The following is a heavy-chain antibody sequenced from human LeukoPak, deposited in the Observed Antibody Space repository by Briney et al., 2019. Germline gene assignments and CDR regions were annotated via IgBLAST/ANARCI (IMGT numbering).Heavy chain of an antibody. V-gene: IGHV3-30*04. CDR3: AELGITMIGGV. CDR2: TSYDGSYK. J-gene: IGHJ6*04. D-gene: IGHD3-10*02. CDR1: GFTFNNYV. Sequence: GGSLRLSCAASGFTFNNYVMHWVRQAPGKGLEWVAVTSYDGSYKYYADSVKGRFTISRDNSKNTLYLQMNSLRAEDTAVYYCAELGITMIGGVWGKGTTVTISS.